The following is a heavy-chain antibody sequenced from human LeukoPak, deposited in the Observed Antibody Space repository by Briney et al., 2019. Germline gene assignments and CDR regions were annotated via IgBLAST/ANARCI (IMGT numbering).Heavy chain of an antibody. CDR1: GFTFSSYSM. D-gene: IGHD3-10*01. J-gene: IGHJ4*02. V-gene: IGHV4-4*02. CDR3: ARDNYGSGSSIS. CDR2: IYHSGST. Sequence: GSLRLSCAASGFTFSSYSMNWVRQAPGKGLEWIGEIYHSGSTNYNPSLKSRVTISVDKSKNQFSLKLSSVTAADTAVYYCARDNYGSGSSISWGQGTLVTVSS.